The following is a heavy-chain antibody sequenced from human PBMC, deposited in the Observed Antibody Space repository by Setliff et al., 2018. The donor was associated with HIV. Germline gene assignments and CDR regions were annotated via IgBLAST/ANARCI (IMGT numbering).Heavy chain of an antibody. CDR3: ARLREGGTSLIDL. V-gene: IGHV4-59*11. D-gene: IGHD3-16*01. J-gene: IGHJ5*02. CDR1: GGSIKNPH. CDR2: ISYLGGT. Sequence: KSSETLSLTCAVSGGSIKNPHWSWIRQPPGKGLEWLGYISYLGGTNYNPSLKSRVSISLDASKSEFSLKVISVTAADTAFYYCARLREGGTSLIDLWGQGTLVTVS.